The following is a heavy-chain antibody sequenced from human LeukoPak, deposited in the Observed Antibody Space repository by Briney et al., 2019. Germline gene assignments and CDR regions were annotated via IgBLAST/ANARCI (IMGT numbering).Heavy chain of an antibody. J-gene: IGHJ5*02. CDR1: GFTISTYW. CDR3: GKDSLLTVVSPVAAS. D-gene: IGHD4-23*01. V-gene: IGHV3-7*01. Sequence: GGSLRLSCAASGFTISTYWKSWGRQAAGKGLEWVANIKKDGSEKYYVDSVKGGFAISRANAKNSLLLQMKTLRVEETAVYYCGKDSLLTVVSPVAASWGQGTLVTVSS. CDR2: IKKDGSEK.